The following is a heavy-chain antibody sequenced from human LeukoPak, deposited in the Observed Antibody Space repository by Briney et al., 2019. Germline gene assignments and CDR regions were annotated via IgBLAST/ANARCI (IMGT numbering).Heavy chain of an antibody. CDR2: MNAKSGHT. CDR1: GYTFTSYH. V-gene: IGHV1-8*01. D-gene: IGHD3-22*01. CDR3: ARGMFDNSGHYYYFYYALDV. Sequence: ASVKVSCKASGYTFTSYHIDWVRQAPGQGPEWMGWMNAKSGHTGYAQNLEGRVTMTRDTSTNTAYMELRGLRSEDTAVYFCARGMFDNSGHYYYFYYALDVWGQGTTVTVSS. J-gene: IGHJ6*02.